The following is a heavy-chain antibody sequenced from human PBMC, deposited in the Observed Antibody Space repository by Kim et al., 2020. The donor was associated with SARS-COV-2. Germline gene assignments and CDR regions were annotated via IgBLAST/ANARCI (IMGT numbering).Heavy chain of an antibody. Sequence: RFTISRDNAKNSLYLQMNSLRAEDTAVYYCARVVVNDFWSGYYLYNWFDPWGQGTLVTVSS. J-gene: IGHJ5*02. CDR3: ARVVVNDFWSGYYLYNWFDP. V-gene: IGHV3-11*06. D-gene: IGHD3-3*01.